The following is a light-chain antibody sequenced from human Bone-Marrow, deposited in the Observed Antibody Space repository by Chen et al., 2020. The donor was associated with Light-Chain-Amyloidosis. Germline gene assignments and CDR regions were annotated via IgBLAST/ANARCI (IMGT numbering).Light chain of an antibody. Sequence: QFALTKPASVSGSPGQPITISCTGTSSDVGGDNYVSWYQQHPDKAPNLLIYEVTNRPSWVPDRFAGSKSDNTASLTISGLQTEDEADYFCSSYTITNTLVFGSGTRVTVL. V-gene: IGLV2-14*01. J-gene: IGLJ1*01. CDR1: SSDVGGDNY. CDR2: EVT. CDR3: SSYTITNTLV.